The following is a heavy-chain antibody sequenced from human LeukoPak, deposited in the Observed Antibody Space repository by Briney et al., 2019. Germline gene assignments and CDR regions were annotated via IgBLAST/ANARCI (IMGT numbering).Heavy chain of an antibody. CDR1: GGSISSSSYY. CDR3: ARFPSGYSYGYYPPFDY. Sequence: PSETLSLSCTVSGGSISSSSYYWGWLRQPPGKGLEWIRSIYDGGSTHYNPSLKSRVTMSLDTSKNQFSLKLSSVTDADTAVYSCARFPSGYSYGYYPPFDYGGQGTLVPVP. V-gene: IGHV4-39*07. D-gene: IGHD5-18*01. J-gene: IGHJ4*02. CDR2: IYDGGST.